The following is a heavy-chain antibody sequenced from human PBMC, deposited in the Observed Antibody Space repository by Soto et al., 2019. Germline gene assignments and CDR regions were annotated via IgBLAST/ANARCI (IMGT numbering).Heavy chain of an antibody. V-gene: IGHV3-30*18. CDR2: ISYDGSNK. D-gene: IGHD4-4*01. Sequence: AGGSLRLSCAASGFTFSSYGMHWGRQAPGKGLEWVAVISYDGSNKYYADSVKGRFTISRDNSKNTLYLQMNSLRAEDTAVYYCAKDLQSRQNYYMDVWGKGTTVTVSS. CDR3: AKDLQSRQNYYMDV. J-gene: IGHJ6*03. CDR1: GFTFSSYG.